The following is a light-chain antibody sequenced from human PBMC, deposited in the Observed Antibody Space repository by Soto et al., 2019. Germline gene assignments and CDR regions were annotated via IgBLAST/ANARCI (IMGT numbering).Light chain of an antibody. V-gene: IGKV3-20*01. J-gene: IGKJ1*01. CDR2: GAS. CDR3: QHFDTTPPWT. Sequence: EIVLTQPPGTLSFSPGDRATLSCRPSQSVSSNYLAWYQQKPGQAPRLLIYGASRRATGIPDRFSVSGSGTDFTLTISRLGPEDFAVYYCQHFDTTPPWTFGQGPKVDI. CDR1: QSVSSNY.